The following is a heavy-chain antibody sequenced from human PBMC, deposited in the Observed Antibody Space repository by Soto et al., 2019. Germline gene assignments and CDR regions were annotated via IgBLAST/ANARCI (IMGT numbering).Heavy chain of an antibody. CDR3: ALKTNYYDSSGFLFDP. J-gene: IGHJ5*02. Sequence: PGESLKISCKGSGYSFTSYWISWVRQMPGKGLEWMGRIDPSDSSTNYSPSFQGHVTISADKSISTAYLQWSSLKASDTAMYYCALKTNYYDSSGFLFDPWGQGTLVTVPQ. V-gene: IGHV5-10-1*01. CDR2: IDPSDSST. CDR1: GYSFTSYW. D-gene: IGHD3-22*01.